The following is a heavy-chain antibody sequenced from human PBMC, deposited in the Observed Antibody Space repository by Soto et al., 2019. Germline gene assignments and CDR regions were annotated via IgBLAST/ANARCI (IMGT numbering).Heavy chain of an antibody. J-gene: IGHJ3*02. V-gene: IGHV1-46*01. CDR2: INPSGGST. D-gene: IGHD3-9*01. CDR3: ARVRSYDILTGYDAFDI. CDR1: GYTFTSYY. Sequence: ASVKVSCKASGYTFTSYYMHWVRQAPGQGLEWMGIINPSGGSTSYAQKFQGRVTMTRDTSTSTVYMELSSLRSEDTAVYYCARVRSYDILTGYDAFDIWGQVTMVTVSS.